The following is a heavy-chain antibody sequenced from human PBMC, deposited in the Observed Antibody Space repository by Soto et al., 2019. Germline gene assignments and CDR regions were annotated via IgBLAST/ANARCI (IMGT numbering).Heavy chain of an antibody. V-gene: IGHV4-4*02. CDR3: ARDLNGDYDY. CDR2: IYHSGSS. CDR1: GDSISSDKW. Sequence: QVQLQESGPGLVKPSGTLSLTCAVCGDSISSDKWWTWVRQPPGKGLEWIGEIYHSGSSNYNPSLESRVTLSVDKSKNQFSLRFSSVTAADTAVYYCARDLNGDYDYWGQGTLVTVSS. J-gene: IGHJ4*02. D-gene: IGHD4-17*01.